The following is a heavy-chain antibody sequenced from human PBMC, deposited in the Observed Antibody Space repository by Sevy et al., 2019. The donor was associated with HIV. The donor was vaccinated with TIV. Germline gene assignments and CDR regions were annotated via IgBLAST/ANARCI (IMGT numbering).Heavy chain of an antibody. Sequence: SETLSLSCIVSSGSMSTYYWSWIRQPPGKGLEAIGYMYYNGRTYYNPSLSSRVIISVDKSQNQVSLQLSSVTAADTGVYYCARAGGNTDWGMDVWGQGITVTVSS. D-gene: IGHD7-27*01. CDR2: MYYNGRT. CDR3: ARAGGNTDWGMDV. V-gene: IGHV4-59*12. CDR1: SGSMSTYY. J-gene: IGHJ6*02.